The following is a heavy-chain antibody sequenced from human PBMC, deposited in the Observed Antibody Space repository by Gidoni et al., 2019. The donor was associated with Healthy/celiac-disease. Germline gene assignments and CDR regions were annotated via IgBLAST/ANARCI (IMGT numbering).Heavy chain of an antibody. V-gene: IGHV1-2*02. CDR1: GYTFTGYY. D-gene: IGHD3-16*01. J-gene: IGHJ5*02. CDR3: ASTRLRPRLWFDP. CDR2: INPNVGGT. Sequence: QVQLVQSGAEVKKPGASVKVSCKASGYTFTGYYMHGMRQAPGQGLEWMGWINPNVGGTNYAQKLQGRVTMTRDTSISTAYMELSRLRSDDTAVYYCASTRLRPRLWFDPWCQGTLVTVSS.